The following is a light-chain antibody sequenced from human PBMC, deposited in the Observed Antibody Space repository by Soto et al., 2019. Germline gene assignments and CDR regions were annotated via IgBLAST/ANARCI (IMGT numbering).Light chain of an antibody. J-gene: IGLJ1*01. CDR2: EVS. Sequence: QSVLTQPASVSGPPGQSITISCTGTSSDVGGYNYVSWYQQHPGKAPKLMIYEVSNRPSGVSNRFSGSKSGNTASLTISGLQAEDEADYYCSSYTISSTPYVFGPGTKV. CDR3: SSYTISSTPYV. CDR1: SSDVGGYNY. V-gene: IGLV2-14*01.